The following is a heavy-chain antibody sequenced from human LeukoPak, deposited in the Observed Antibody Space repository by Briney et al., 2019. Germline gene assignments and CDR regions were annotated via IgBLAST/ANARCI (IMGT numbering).Heavy chain of an antibody. D-gene: IGHD6-13*01. CDR1: GFIFDDFS. J-gene: IGHJ4*02. V-gene: IGHV3-9*01. Sequence: GRSLGLSCAASGFIFDDFSMFWVRQVPGKGLEWVSSITWHGRSTAYADSVRGRFTISRDNAKYSLYLQMNSLRPEDTAFYYCTKATTRRVPAATIDSWGQGTLVTVSS. CDR3: TKATTRRVPAATIDS. CDR2: ITWHGRST.